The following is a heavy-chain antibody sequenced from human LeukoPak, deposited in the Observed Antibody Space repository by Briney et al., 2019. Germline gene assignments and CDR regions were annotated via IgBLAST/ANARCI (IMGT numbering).Heavy chain of an antibody. CDR2: ISYDGTYE. D-gene: IGHD2/OR15-2a*01. CDR3: GSVIDY. J-gene: IGHJ4*02. Sequence: GGSLRLSCGASGFTFSNDAMQWVRQTAGKGLEWVATISYDGTYEYYADSVKGRFTISRDNSKNTVSLQMNSLRTEDTAVYYCGSVIDYWGQGTLVTVSS. V-gene: IGHV3-30*04. CDR1: GFTFSNDA.